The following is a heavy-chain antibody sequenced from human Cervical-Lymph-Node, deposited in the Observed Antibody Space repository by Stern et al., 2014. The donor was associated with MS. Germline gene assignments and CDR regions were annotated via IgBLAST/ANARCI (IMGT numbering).Heavy chain of an antibody. Sequence: QLVESGPEVKKPGTSVKVSCKASGFTFTSSAVQWVRQARGQRLEWIGGIVLGSGETNYAQIFQERVTITRDMSTSTAYMEVRSLRSEDTAVYYCAAGIRVPAAKHFDYWGQGTLVTVSS. D-gene: IGHD2-2*01. V-gene: IGHV1-58*01. CDR2: IVLGSGET. J-gene: IGHJ4*02. CDR1: GFTFTSSA. CDR3: AAGIRVPAAKHFDY.